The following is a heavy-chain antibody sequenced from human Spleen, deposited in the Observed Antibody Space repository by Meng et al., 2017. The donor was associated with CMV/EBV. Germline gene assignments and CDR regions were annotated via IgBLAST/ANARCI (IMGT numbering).Heavy chain of an antibody. CDR3: ARDPTDGYNYGGGWFDP. J-gene: IGHJ5*02. V-gene: IGHV4-59*01. D-gene: IGHD5-24*01. CDR2: IYYSGST. CDR1: GGSISSSY. Sequence: SETLSLTCTVSGGSISSSYWSWIRQPPGKGLEWIGYIYYSGSTNYNPSLKSRVTISVDTSKNQFSLKLSSVTAADTAVYYCARDPTDGYNYGGGWFDPWGQGTLVTVSS.